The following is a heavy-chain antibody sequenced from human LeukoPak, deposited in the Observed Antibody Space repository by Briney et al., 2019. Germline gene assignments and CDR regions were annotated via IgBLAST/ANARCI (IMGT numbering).Heavy chain of an antibody. V-gene: IGHV1-69*13. J-gene: IGHJ3*02. Sequence: SVKVSCKASGGTFSNYVINWVRQAPGQGLEWMGGIIPIFATADYAQKFQGRVTITADESTSTAYMELSSLRSEDTAVYYCAVGVRGSGSYQIWGHAFDIWGQGTMVTVSS. CDR1: GGTFSNYV. CDR3: AVGVRGSGSYQIWGHAFDI. D-gene: IGHD3-10*01. CDR2: IIPIFATA.